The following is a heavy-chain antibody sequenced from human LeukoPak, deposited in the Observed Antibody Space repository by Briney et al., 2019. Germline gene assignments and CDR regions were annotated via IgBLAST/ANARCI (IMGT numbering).Heavy chain of an antibody. V-gene: IGHV3-23*01. CDR2: ISGGGDAT. J-gene: IGHJ4*02. CDR3: AKTPQGYSADYDY. Sequence: GGSLRLSCAASGFTFNNCAMSWVRQARGKGLEWVSAISGGGDATFYEDSVKGRFSISRDNSGNKLSLQMNSLGAEDTAVYFCAKTPQGYSADYDYWGQGALVTVFS. CDR1: GFTFNNCA. D-gene: IGHD5-12*01.